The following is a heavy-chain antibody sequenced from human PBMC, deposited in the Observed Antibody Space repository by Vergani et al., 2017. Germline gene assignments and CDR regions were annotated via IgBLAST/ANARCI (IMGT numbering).Heavy chain of an antibody. CDR2: ISSSSSYI. V-gene: IGHV3-21*01. CDR1: GFTFSSHS. Sequence: EVQLVESGGGLVKPGGSLRLSCAASGFTFSSHSMNWVRQAPGKGLEWVSSISSSSSYINYADSVKDRFTISRDNAKNSLYLQMNSLRAEDTAVYYCESGGIAAAGTYYFDSWGQGTLVTVSS. D-gene: IGHD6-13*01. J-gene: IGHJ4*02. CDR3: ESGGIAAAGTYYFDS.